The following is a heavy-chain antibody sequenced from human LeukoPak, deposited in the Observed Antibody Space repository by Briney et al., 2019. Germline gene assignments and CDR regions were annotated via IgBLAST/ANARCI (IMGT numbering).Heavy chain of an antibody. Sequence: GGSLRLSCAASGFTFSSYSMNWVRQAPGKGLEWVSSISSSSSYIYYAGSVKGRFTISRDNAKNSLYLQMNSLRAENTAVYYCARSYTNYYDSSSYFDYWGQGTLVTVSS. V-gene: IGHV3-21*01. CDR2: ISSSSSYI. CDR3: ARSYTNYYDSSSYFDY. J-gene: IGHJ4*02. D-gene: IGHD3-22*01. CDR1: GFTFSSYS.